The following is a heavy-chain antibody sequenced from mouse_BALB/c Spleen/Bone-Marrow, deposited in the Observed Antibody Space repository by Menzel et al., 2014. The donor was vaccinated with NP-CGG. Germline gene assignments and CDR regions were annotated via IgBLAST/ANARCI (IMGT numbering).Heavy chain of an antibody. J-gene: IGHJ2*01. V-gene: IGHV5-6-3*01. D-gene: IGHD1-1*01. Sequence: EVQLQESGGGLVQPGGSLKLSCAASGFTFSSYGMSWVRQTPDKRLELVATINSNGGSTYYPDCVKGRFTISRDNAKNTLYLQMSSLKSEDTAMYYCARDYYGSSDSWGQGTTLTVSS. CDR2: INSNGGST. CDR1: GFTFSSYG. CDR3: ARDYYGSSDS.